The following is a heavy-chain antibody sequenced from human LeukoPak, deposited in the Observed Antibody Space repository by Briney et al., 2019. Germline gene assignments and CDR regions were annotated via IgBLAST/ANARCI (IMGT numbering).Heavy chain of an antibody. CDR1: GFTFDDYG. J-gene: IGHJ4*02. CDR2: ISWNSDSI. D-gene: IGHD2-2*01. Sequence: PGGSLRLSCVASGFTFDDYGMHWVRQVPGKGLEWVSGISWNSDSIGYADSVKGRFTISRDNARNSLYLQMNSLRAEDTALYYCAKVGPATAAFDYWGQGTLVTVSS. CDR3: AKVGPATAAFDY. V-gene: IGHV3-9*01.